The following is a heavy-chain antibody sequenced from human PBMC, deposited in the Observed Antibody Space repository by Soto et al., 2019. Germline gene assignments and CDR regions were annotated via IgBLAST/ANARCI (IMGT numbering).Heavy chain of an antibody. CDR2: INHSGST. V-gene: IGHV4-34*01. D-gene: IGHD6-6*01. Sequence: ASETLSLTCSVDGGSFSGYYWSWIRQPPGKGLEWIGEINHSGSTNYNPSLKSRVTISVDTSKNQFSLKLSSVTAADTAVYYCARGLYSSSSYFDYWGQGTLVTVSS. CDR3: ARGLYSSSSYFDY. CDR1: GGSFSGYY. J-gene: IGHJ4*02.